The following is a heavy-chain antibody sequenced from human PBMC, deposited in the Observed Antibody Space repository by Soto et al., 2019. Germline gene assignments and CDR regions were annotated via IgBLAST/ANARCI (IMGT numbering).Heavy chain of an antibody. CDR2: IDPRGGST. CDR3: AREAIKSRGYRRYFQH. Sequence: ASVKVCCKASGYPCTHYDVYWVRQAPGRGLEWLGMIDPRGGSTTYGQNMQGRVTMNRDTSTNTVYMELSSLRSEDTAVYYGAREAIKSRGYRRYFQHWGEGTLVTVSS. D-gene: IGHD3-16*02. J-gene: IGHJ1*01. V-gene: IGHV1-46*04. CDR1: GYPCTHYD.